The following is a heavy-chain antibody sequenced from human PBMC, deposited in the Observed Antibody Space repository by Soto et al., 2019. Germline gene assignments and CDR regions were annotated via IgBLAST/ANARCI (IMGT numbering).Heavy chain of an antibody. V-gene: IGHV3-30*04. Sequence: GGSLRLSCTASGFTFSSYAMHWVRKAPGKGLEWVAVISYDGSNKYYADSVKGRFTISRDNSKNTLYLQMNSLRAEDTAVYYCARESESYLDYWGQGTLVTVSS. CDR1: GFTFSSYA. CDR2: ISYDGSNK. CDR3: ARESESYLDY. J-gene: IGHJ4*01.